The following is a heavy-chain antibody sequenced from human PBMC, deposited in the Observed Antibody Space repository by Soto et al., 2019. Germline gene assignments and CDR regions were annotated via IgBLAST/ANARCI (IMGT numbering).Heavy chain of an antibody. CDR1: GFTFSSYA. J-gene: IGHJ6*02. D-gene: IGHD2-2*01. Sequence: PGGSLRLSCAASGFTFSSYAISWVRQAPGKGLEWVSAISGSGGSTYYADSVKGRFTISRDNSKNTLYLQMNSLRAEDTAVYYCAKDRAPIVVVPAALFAGMDVWGQGTTVTVSS. CDR3: AKDRAPIVVVPAALFAGMDV. CDR2: ISGSGGST. V-gene: IGHV3-23*01.